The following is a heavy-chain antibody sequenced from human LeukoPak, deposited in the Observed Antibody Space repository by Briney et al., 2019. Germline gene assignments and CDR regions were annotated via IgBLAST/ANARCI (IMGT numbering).Heavy chain of an antibody. D-gene: IGHD3-10*01. CDR2: INAGNGNT. CDR3: ARATVGFGTTYFYL. CDR1: GYTFTSYA. J-gene: IGHJ2*01. Sequence: ASVKVSCKASGYTFTSYAMHWVRQAPGKRLEWMGWINAGNGNTKYSQEFQGRVTITRDTSARTAYMELSSLRSEDMAVYYCARATVGFGTTYFYLWGRGTLVTVSS. V-gene: IGHV1-3*03.